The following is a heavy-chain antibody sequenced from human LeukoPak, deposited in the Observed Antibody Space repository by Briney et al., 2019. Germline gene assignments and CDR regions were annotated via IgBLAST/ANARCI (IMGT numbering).Heavy chain of an antibody. J-gene: IGHJ6*02. D-gene: IGHD1-1*01. V-gene: IGHV3-7*01. CDR2: IKDDGSEK. Sequence: GGSLRLSCAASEFAFSSHWMSWVRQAPGKGLEWVANIKDDGSEKYYVDSVKGRFTISRDNANNSLYLQMNSLRAEDTAVYYCATYVNWVAGDVYGQGTTVSVSS. CDR3: ATYVNWVAGDV. CDR1: EFAFSSHW.